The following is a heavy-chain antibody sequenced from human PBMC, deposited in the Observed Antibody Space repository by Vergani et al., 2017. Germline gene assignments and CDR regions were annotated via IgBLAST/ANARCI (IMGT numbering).Heavy chain of an antibody. CDR1: GFSFTTYA. J-gene: IGHJ5*01. V-gene: IGHV3-23*01. CDR2: INTNGDYT. Sequence: EVQLLESGGDLVQPGGSLRLSCAASGFSFTTYAMSWVRQAPGKGLEWVSIINTNGDYTRYGDSVKGRFTISRDNSKSTLYLQMNSLRAEDTAIYYCAKGGWNYWFDSWGQGPRSPSPQ. D-gene: IGHD1-1*01. CDR3: AKGGWNYWFDS.